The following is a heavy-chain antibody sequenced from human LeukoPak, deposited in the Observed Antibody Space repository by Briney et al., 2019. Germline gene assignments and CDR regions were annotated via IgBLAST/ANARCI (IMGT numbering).Heavy chain of an antibody. Sequence: ASVKVSCKASGYTFTAYYLHWVRQAPGQGLEWMGWINPNSGDTNYAQKFQGRVTMTRDTSISTAYMDLSSLRSDDTAVYYCARGRVGRDGYKFYFEYWGQGTLVTVSS. CDR3: ARGRVGRDGYKFYFEY. V-gene: IGHV1-2*02. CDR1: GYTFTAYY. D-gene: IGHD5-24*01. J-gene: IGHJ4*02. CDR2: INPNSGDT.